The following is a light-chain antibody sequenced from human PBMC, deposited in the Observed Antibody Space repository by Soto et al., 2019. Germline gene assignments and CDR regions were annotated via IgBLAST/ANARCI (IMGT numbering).Light chain of an antibody. J-gene: IGKJ3*01. Sequence: DIVLTQSPGTLSLSPGERATLSCRASQTISSNLAWYQQKPGQTPRLLIYGASTRAAGIPARFSGSGSGTDFTLTITSLQSEDFAVYYCQQYNNWPPFTFGPGTKVDIK. CDR3: QQYNNWPPFT. CDR1: QTISSN. CDR2: GAS. V-gene: IGKV3-15*01.